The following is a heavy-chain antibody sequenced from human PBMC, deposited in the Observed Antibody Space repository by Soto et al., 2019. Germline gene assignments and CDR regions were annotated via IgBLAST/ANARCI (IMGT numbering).Heavy chain of an antibody. CDR3: AKDGQYSGYDPNAFDI. V-gene: IGHV3-23*01. Sequence: PGGSLRLSCAASGFTFSSYAMSWVRQAPGKGLEWVSAISGSGGSTYYADSVKGRFTISRDNSKNTLYLQMNSLRAEDTAVYYCAKDGQYSGYDPNAFDIWGQGTMVTVSS. J-gene: IGHJ3*02. D-gene: IGHD5-12*01. CDR2: ISGSGGST. CDR1: GFTFSSYA.